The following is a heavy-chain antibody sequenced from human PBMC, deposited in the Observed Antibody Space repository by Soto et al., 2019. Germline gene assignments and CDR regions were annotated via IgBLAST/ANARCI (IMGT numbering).Heavy chain of an antibody. CDR2: SNSDGSKT. CDR3: AKRLRRDGYIVDLDY. J-gene: IGHJ4*02. V-gene: IGHV3-74*03. Sequence: EVQLVESGGGFVQPGGSLRLSCVASGFTFSNYWMHWVRQAPGKGLVWVSRSNSDGSKTTYADSVKGRFTISRDNAKSPLYLQKNRLRAEDMAVYYWAKRLRRDGYIVDLDYCRQATLVTVSS. D-gene: IGHD2-21*01. CDR1: GFTFSNYW.